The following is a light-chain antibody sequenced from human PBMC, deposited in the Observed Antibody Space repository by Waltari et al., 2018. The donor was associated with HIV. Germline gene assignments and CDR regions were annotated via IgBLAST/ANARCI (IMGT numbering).Light chain of an antibody. CDR2: EDN. CDR3: ETWDSSLSAVV. V-gene: IGLV1-51*01. Sequence: QSVLPQPPSVSAAPGQTVAISCSGRPSTVRRYFVSCYQQFPGAAPKLLIYEDNNRASGIPDRFSGAKSGTSATLGITGLQPGDEADYYCETWDSSLSAVVFGGGTKLTVL. J-gene: IGLJ2*01. CDR1: PSTVRRYF.